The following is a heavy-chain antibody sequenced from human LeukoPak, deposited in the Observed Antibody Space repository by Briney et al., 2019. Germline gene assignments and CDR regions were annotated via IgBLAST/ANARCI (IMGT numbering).Heavy chain of an antibody. CDR3: AKHNSPRYSLDAFNI. V-gene: IGHV4-4*07. CDR2: IYTSGST. Sequence: KPSETLSLTCTVSGGSISSYYWSWIRQPAGKGLEWIGRIYTSGSTNYNPSLKSRVTISVDTSKSQFSLQLSSVTAADTAVYYCAKHNSPRYSLDAFNIWGQGTMVTVSS. D-gene: IGHD2-15*01. CDR1: GGSISSYY. J-gene: IGHJ3*02.